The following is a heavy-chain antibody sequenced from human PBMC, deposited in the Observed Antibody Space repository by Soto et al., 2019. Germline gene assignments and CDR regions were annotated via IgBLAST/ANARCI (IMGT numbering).Heavy chain of an antibody. D-gene: IGHD1-26*01. CDR2: INEDGATT. Sequence: TGGPLRLSCKSSGVMFRMYWMHWVRQVPGKGPVWVSRINEDGATTTYADSVKGRFTISRDNDKNTLYLQLDSLRVEDTAMYYCTRGPRPSSSGTGAYWGPGTQVTVSS. J-gene: IGHJ4*02. CDR3: TRGPRPSSSGTGAY. CDR1: GVMFRMYW. V-gene: IGHV3-74*03.